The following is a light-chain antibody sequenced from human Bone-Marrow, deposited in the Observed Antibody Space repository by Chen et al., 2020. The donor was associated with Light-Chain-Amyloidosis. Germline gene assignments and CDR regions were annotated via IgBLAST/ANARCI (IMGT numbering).Light chain of an antibody. CDR2: LGS. CDR1: PSLLHSNGYNY. CDR3: MQALQTSWT. Sequence: DIVMTQSPLSLPVTPGEPASISFRSSPSLLHSNGYNYLDWYLQKPGQSPQLLIDLGSNRASGVPDRFSGSGSGTDFTLKISRVEAEDVGVYYCMQALQTSWTFGQGTKVEIK. V-gene: IGKV2-28*01. J-gene: IGKJ1*01.